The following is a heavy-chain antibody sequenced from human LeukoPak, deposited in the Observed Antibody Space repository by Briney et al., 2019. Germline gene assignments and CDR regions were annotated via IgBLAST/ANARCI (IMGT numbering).Heavy chain of an antibody. D-gene: IGHD3-3*01. CDR3: ARARVAIFGDYYGMDV. J-gene: IGHJ6*02. V-gene: IGHV4-59*01. CDR1: GGSISSYY. Sequence: SETLSLTSTVSGGSISSYYWSWIRQPPGKGLEWIGYIYYSGSTNYNPSLKSRITISVDTSKNQFSLKLSSVTAADTAVYYCARARVAIFGDYYGMDVWGQGTTVTVSS. CDR2: IYYSGST.